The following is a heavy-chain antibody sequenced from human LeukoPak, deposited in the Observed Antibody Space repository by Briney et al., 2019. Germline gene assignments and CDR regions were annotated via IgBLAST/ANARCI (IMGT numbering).Heavy chain of an antibody. CDR3: VKDRSFNRGEPIDY. CDR2: ITWNGGST. Sequence: PGGSLRLSCAASGFSFDDHGMSWVRQAPGQGLEWVSGITWNGGSTGYADSVKGRFSISRDNAKDSLFLQMNSLRVDDTALYYCVKDRSFNRGEPIDYWGQGTLVVVSP. V-gene: IGHV3-20*04. J-gene: IGHJ4*02. D-gene: IGHD3-16*01. CDR1: GFSFDDHG.